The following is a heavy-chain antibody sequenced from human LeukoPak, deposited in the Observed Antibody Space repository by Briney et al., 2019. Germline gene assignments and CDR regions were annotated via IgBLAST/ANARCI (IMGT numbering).Heavy chain of an antibody. CDR2: INPNSGNT. J-gene: IGHJ4*02. Sequence: ASVKVSCKASGYTFTGYYMHWVRQAPGQGLEWMGWINPNSGNTGYAQKFQGRVTMTRNTSISTAYMELSSLRSEDTAVYYCARDYGSGSYLGYWGQGTLVTVSS. CDR3: ARDYGSGSYLGY. V-gene: IGHV1-8*02. D-gene: IGHD3-10*01. CDR1: GYTFTGYY.